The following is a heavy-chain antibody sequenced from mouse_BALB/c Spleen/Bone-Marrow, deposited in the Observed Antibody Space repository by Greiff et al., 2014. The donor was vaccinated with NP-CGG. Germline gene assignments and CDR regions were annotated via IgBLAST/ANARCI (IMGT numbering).Heavy chain of an antibody. V-gene: IGHV1S56*01. J-gene: IGHJ4*01. CDR2: IYPGNVNT. Sequence: QVQLQQSGPELVKPGASVGISCKASGYTFTSYYMHWVKQRPGQGLEWIGWIYPGNVNTKYNEKFKGKATLTADKSSSTAYMQLSSLTSEDSAVYFCARDTMDYWGQGTSVTVSS. CDR1: GYTFTSYY. CDR3: ARDTMDY.